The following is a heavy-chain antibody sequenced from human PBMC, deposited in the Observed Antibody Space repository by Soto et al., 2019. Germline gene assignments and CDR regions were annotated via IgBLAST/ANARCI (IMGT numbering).Heavy chain of an antibody. CDR1: TGSISSSNW. J-gene: IGHJ4*02. CDR2: VFHSGST. Sequence: PSETLSLTCAVSTGSISSSNWWSWVRQPPGKGLEWIGEVFHSGSTNYNPSLKSRVTISVDKSKNQFSLKLSSVTAADTAVYFCARVRYSSSYFDYWGQGTLVTVSS. CDR3: ARVRYSSSYFDY. V-gene: IGHV4-4*02. D-gene: IGHD6-13*01.